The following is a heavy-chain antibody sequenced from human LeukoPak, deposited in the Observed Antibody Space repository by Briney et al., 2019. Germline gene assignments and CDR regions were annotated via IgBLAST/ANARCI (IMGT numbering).Heavy chain of an antibody. Sequence: ASVKVSCKASGYAFTNYYMHWVRQAPGQGLEWMGIIDPSGGSTTYAQKFQGRVTMTRDTSTSTVYMELTSLRSEDTAMYYCARDWGIQQWPPSYFDYWGQGTLVTVSS. CDR3: ARDWGIQQWPPSYFDY. V-gene: IGHV1-46*01. CDR1: GYAFTNYY. J-gene: IGHJ4*02. CDR2: IDPSGGST. D-gene: IGHD5-18*01.